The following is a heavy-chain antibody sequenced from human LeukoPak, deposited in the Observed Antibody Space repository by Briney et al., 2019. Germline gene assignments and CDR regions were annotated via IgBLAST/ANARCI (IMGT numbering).Heavy chain of an antibody. CDR3: ARDHGDYARYYYYYMDV. V-gene: IGHV4-4*07. D-gene: IGHD4-17*01. CDR2: IYTSGST. Sequence: SETLSLTCTVSGGSISSYYWSWIRQPAGKGLEWIGRIYTSGSTNYNPSLKSRVTMSVDTSKNQFSLKLSSVTAADTAVYYCARDHGDYARYYYYYMDVWGKGTTVTISS. CDR1: GGSISSYY. J-gene: IGHJ6*03.